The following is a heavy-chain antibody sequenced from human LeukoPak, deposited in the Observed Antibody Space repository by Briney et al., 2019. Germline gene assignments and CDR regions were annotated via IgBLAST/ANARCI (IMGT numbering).Heavy chain of an antibody. Sequence: GGSLRLSCAASGFVVSDNYMSWVRQAPGQGLEWVSLIYTSGITKYTDSVKGRFTISRDNAKNTLYLQMNTLSVEDTAVYYCVGYYVGKFDYWGQGTLVTVSS. D-gene: IGHD4-23*01. J-gene: IGHJ4*02. V-gene: IGHV3-66*02. CDR1: GFVVSDNY. CDR3: VGYYVGKFDY. CDR2: IYTSGIT.